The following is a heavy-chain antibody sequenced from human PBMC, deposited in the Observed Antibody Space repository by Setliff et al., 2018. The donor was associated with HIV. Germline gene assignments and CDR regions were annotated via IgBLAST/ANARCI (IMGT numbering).Heavy chain of an antibody. J-gene: IGHJ3*02. CDR2: FHHSGST. Sequence: SETLSLTCNVSGGSISSSSYYWGWIRQSPGQGLEWIGSFHHSGSTSYNPSLRSRLTISVDTSKNQFSLKLTSVTAADTAVYYCARPLTTSYYFWGDAFAIWGQGTMVTVSS. CDR1: GGSISSSSYY. CDR3: ARPLTTSYYFWGDAFAI. V-gene: IGHV4-39*01. D-gene: IGHD3-10*02.